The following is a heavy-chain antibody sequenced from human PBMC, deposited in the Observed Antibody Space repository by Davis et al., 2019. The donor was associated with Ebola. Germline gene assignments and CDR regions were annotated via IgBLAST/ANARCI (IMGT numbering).Heavy chain of an antibody. D-gene: IGHD4-17*01. J-gene: IGHJ4*02. CDR3: ARIRWLRGYYFDY. CDR2: INHSGST. Sequence: SETLSLTCAVYGGSFSGYYWSWIRQPPGKGLEWIGEINHSGSTNYNPSLKSRVTISVDTSKNQFSLKLSSVTAADTAVYYCARIRWLRGYYFDYWGQGTLVTVSS. CDR1: GGSFSGYY. V-gene: IGHV4-34*01.